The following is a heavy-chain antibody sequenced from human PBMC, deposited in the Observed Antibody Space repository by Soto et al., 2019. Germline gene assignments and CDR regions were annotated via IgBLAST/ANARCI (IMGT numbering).Heavy chain of an antibody. Sequence: QVQLVESGGGVVQPGRSLRLSCAASGFTFSSYAMHWVRQAPGKGLEWVAVISYDGSNKYYADSVKGRFTISRDNSKNPLYLQMISLRAEDTAVYYCARDRLRYNWNDFPYYYYGMDVWVQGTTVTVSS. CDR3: ARDRLRYNWNDFPYYYYGMDV. J-gene: IGHJ6*02. V-gene: IGHV3-30-3*01. CDR1: GFTFSSYA. CDR2: ISYDGSNK. D-gene: IGHD1-1*01.